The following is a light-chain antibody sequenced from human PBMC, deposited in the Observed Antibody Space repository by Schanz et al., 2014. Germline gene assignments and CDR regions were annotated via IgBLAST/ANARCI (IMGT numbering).Light chain of an antibody. V-gene: IGKV3D-20*02. J-gene: IGKJ2*01. CDR1: QIFTSSS. CDR2: GAS. Sequence: EIVLTQSPGTLSLSPGERATLSCRASQIFTSSSLAWFQQKPGQAPRLLIYGASTRATGIPDRFSGSGSGTDFTLTISSPEPEDFAVYYCQQRSNWPRTFGQGTKLEIK. CDR3: QQRSNWPRT.